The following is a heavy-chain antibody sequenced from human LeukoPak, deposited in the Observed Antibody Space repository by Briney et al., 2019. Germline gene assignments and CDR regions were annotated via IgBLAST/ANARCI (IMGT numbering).Heavy chain of an antibody. Sequence: TSGGSLRLFCAASGLTFSDAWMNWVRQAPGKGLEWVGRIKSKTDGGPTDYAAPVNGRFTISRDDSKNTLYLQMNSLKTEDTAVYYCATRSVTTIYWGQGTLVTVSS. V-gene: IGHV3-15*01. D-gene: IGHD4-17*01. CDR2: IKSKTDGGPT. CDR3: ATRSVTTIY. J-gene: IGHJ4*02. CDR1: GLTFSDAW.